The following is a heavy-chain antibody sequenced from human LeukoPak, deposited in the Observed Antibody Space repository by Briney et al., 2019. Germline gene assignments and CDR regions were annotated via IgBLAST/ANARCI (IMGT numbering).Heavy chain of an antibody. J-gene: IGHJ3*02. V-gene: IGHV4-30-2*01. Sequence: SETLSLTCTVPGGSISSGGYYWSWIRQPPGTGLECIGYIYHSGSTYYNPSLKSRHTISVDRSKNQFSLKLSSVTAADTAVYYCAREVEGSVALPAFDIWGQGTMVTVSS. CDR1: GGSISSGGYY. CDR2: IYHSGST. D-gene: IGHD1-26*01. CDR3: AREVEGSVALPAFDI.